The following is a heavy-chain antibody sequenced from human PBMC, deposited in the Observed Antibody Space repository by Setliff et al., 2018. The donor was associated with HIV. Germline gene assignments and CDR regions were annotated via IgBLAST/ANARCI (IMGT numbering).Heavy chain of an antibody. CDR3: AKDVCSGAYCYAYYYYGMDV. D-gene: IGHD2-15*01. CDR1: GFTFSGYY. Sequence: PGGSLRLSCAASGFTFSGYYMHWVRQAPGKGLEWVAFIRFDGSNKYYVDSVKGRFTISRDNSKNTLYLQMNSLRVEDTAVYYCAKDVCSGAYCYAYYYYGMDVWGQGTMVTVSS. CDR2: IRFDGSNK. J-gene: IGHJ6*02. V-gene: IGHV3-30*02.